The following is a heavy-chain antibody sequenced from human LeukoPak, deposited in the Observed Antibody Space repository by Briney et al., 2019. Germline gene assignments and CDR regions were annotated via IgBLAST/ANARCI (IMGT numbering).Heavy chain of an antibody. CDR1: GFTFSSYS. Sequence: GGSLRLSCAASGFTFSSYSMNWVRQAPGKGLEWVSYISSSSTIYYADSVKGRFTISRDNAKNSLYLQMNSLRAEDTAVYYCARDRTVRGLRWFDPWGQGTLVNVSS. CDR2: ISSSSTI. J-gene: IGHJ5*02. CDR3: ARDRTVRGLRWFDP. V-gene: IGHV3-48*04. D-gene: IGHD3-10*01.